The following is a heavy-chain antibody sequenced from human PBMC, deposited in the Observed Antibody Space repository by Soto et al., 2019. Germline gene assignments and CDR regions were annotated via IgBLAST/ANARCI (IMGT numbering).Heavy chain of an antibody. CDR2: FNHSGST. J-gene: IGHJ4*02. Sequence: QVQLQRWGAEWLKPPGTLSLTCAVYVGSLSGYYWSWIPQPPGKGLEWIGEFNHSGSTKYNPSLKSRVTISGDTSKNQFSLRLSSVTAADTALYYCARGGLMVYAMFDYWGQGTLVTVSS. CDR1: VGSLSGYY. D-gene: IGHD2-8*01. CDR3: ARGGLMVYAMFDY. V-gene: IGHV4-34*01.